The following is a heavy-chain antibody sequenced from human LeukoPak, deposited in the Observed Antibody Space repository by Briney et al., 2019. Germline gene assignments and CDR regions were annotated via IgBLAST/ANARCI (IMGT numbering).Heavy chain of an antibody. J-gene: IGHJ4*02. V-gene: IGHV4-30-4*01. CDR2: IYYSGST. CDR3: ARTGASEADYFDY. CDR1: GGSISSGDYY. Sequence: PSETLSLTCTVSGGSISSGDYYWSWIRQPPGKGLEWIGYIYYSGSTYYNPSLKSRVTISVDTSKNQFSLKLSSVTAADTAVYYCARTGASEADYFDYWGQGTLVTVSS. D-gene: IGHD7-27*01.